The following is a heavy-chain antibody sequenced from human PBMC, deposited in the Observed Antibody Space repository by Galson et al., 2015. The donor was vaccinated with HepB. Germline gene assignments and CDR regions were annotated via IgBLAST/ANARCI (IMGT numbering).Heavy chain of an antibody. CDR2: INPNSGGT. Sequence: SVKVSCKASGYTFTSYYMHWVRQAPGQGLEWMGWINPNSGGTNYAQKFQGWVTMTRDTSISTAYMELSRLRSDDTAVYYCARDLLGSDGGRIPKYSSGGGGAYYGMDVWGQGTTVTVSS. CDR1: GYTFTSYY. CDR3: ARDLLGSDGGRIPKYSSGGGGAYYGMDV. D-gene: IGHD6-19*01. J-gene: IGHJ6*02. V-gene: IGHV1-2*04.